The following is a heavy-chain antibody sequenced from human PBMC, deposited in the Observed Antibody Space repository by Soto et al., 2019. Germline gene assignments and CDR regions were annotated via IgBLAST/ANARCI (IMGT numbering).Heavy chain of an antibody. D-gene: IGHD4-17*01. CDR1: GFTFSNAW. CDR2: IKSKTDGGTT. Sequence: GGSLRLSCAASGFTFSNAWMNWVRQAPGKGLEWVGRIKSKTDGGTTDYAAPVKGRFTISRDDSKNTLYLQMNSLKTEDTAVYYCTTRHDYGDYGWLPRLWYDAFDIWGQGTMVTVSS. J-gene: IGHJ3*02. CDR3: TTRHDYGDYGWLPRLWYDAFDI. V-gene: IGHV3-15*07.